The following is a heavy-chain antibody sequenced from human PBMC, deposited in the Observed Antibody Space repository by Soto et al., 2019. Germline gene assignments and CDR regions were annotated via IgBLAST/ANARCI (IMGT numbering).Heavy chain of an antibody. CDR3: GRDSVRMPLDY. J-gene: IGHJ4*02. CDR1: GLTFSSYS. Sequence: GGPLRLSCAAAGLTFSSYSMNWVSKATGKGLEWVSSISSSSSYIYYADSVKGRFTISRDNAKNSLYLQRNGLRAEDTALYYCGRDSVRMPLDYWGQGPLVPVSS. D-gene: IGHD2-2*01. CDR2: ISSSSSYI. V-gene: IGHV3-21*01.